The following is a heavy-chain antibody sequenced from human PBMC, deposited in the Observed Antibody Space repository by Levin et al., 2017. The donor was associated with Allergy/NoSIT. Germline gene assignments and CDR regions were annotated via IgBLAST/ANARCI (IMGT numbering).Heavy chain of an antibody. V-gene: IGHV1-58*01. J-gene: IGHJ4*02. CDR3: AAMVQGGYFAY. Sequence: SVKVSCKPSGITFSASAVQWVRQARGQRLEWIGWIVVGSDNTDYAQNFQDRVTITRDMSTSTAYMELRSLKSEDTAVYFCAAMVQGGYFAYWGQGTLVTVSS. CDR1: GITFSASA. D-gene: IGHD3-10*01. CDR2: IVVGSDNT.